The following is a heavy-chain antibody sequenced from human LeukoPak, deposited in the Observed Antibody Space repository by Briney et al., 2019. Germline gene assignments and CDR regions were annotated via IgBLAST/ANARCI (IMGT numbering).Heavy chain of an antibody. Sequence: GPVKVSCKVSGYTLTELSMHWVRQAPGKGLEWMGGSDPEDGETIYAQKFQGRVTMTEDTSTDTAYMELSSLRSEDTAVYYCATSQGIGDFADYWGQGTLVTVSS. CDR3: ATSQGIGDFADY. J-gene: IGHJ4*02. D-gene: IGHD2-15*01. CDR2: SDPEDGET. CDR1: GYTLTELS. V-gene: IGHV1-24*01.